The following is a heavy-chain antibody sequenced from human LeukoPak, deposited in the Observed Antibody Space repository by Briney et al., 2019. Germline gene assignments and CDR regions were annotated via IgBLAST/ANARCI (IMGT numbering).Heavy chain of an antibody. CDR3: ARQVMITPYDAFDI. J-gene: IGHJ3*02. V-gene: IGHV4-59*01. CDR1: GGSISSYY. D-gene: IGHD3-16*01. CDR2: IYYSGST. Sequence: PSETLSLTCTVSGGSISSYYWSWIRQPPGKGLEWIGYIYYSGSTNYNPSLKSRVTISVDTSKNQFSLKLSSVTAADTAVYYCARQVMITPYDAFDIWGQGTMLTVSS.